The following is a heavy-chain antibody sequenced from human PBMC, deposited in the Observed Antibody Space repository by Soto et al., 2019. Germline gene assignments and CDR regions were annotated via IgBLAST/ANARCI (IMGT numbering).Heavy chain of an antibody. CDR2: MNPNSGNT. CDR3: ARGMNLWFGEKYDY. D-gene: IGHD3-10*01. V-gene: IGHV1-8*01. J-gene: IGHJ4*02. CDR1: GYTFTSYD. Sequence: GASVKVSCKASGYTFTSYDINWVRHATGQGLEWMGWMNPNSGNTGYAQKFQGRVTMTRNTSISTAYMELSSLRSEDTAVYYCARGMNLWFGEKYDYWGQGTLVTVSS.